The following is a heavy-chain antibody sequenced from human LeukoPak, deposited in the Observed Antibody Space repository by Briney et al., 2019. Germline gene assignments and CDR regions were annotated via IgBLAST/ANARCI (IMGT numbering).Heavy chain of an antibody. Sequence: PGRSLRLSCAASGFTFSSYGMHWVRQAPGKGLEWVALISHDESTKHYADSVKGRFTISRDNSKNTLYLQMNNLRVEDTAVYYCAKDRIVISFGDVSKHWGQGTLVTVSS. CDR1: GFTFSSYG. D-gene: IGHD3-10*01. V-gene: IGHV3-30*18. CDR2: ISHDESTK. CDR3: AKDRIVISFGDVSKH. J-gene: IGHJ1*01.